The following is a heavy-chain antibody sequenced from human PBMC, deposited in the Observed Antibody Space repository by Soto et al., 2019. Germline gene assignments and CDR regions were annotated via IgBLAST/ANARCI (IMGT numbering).Heavy chain of an antibody. J-gene: IGHJ6*02. Sequence: SGPTLVNPTETLTLTCTVSGFSLSNARMGVSWIRQPPGKALEWLAHIFSNDEKSYSTSLKSRLTISKDTSKSQVVLTMTNMDPVDTATYYCARIIELTHYYYHGMDVWGQGTTVTVSS. CDR1: GFSLSNARMG. D-gene: IGHD3-9*01. CDR2: IFSNDEK. V-gene: IGHV2-26*01. CDR3: ARIIELTHYYYHGMDV.